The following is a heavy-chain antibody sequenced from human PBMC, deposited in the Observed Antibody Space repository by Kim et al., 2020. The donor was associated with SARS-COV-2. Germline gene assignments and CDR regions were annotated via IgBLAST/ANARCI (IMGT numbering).Heavy chain of an antibody. Sequence: GRSLRLSCAASGFTFSSYSMNWVRQAPGKGLEWVSSISSSSSYIYYADSVKGRFTISRDNAKNSLYLQMNSLRAEDTAVYYCARDPAVLRYFDWRYYYYGMDVWGQGTTVTVSS. CDR1: GFTFSSYS. CDR2: ISSSSSYI. J-gene: IGHJ6*02. D-gene: IGHD3-9*01. V-gene: IGHV3-21*01. CDR3: ARDPAVLRYFDWRYYYYGMDV.